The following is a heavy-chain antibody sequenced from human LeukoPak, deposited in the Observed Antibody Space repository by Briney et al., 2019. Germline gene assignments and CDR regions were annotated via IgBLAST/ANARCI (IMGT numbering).Heavy chain of an antibody. D-gene: IGHD3-22*01. J-gene: IGHJ3*02. Sequence: SETLSLTCTVSGGSISSYYWSWIRQPPGKGLEWIGYIYYSGSTNYNPSLKSRVTISVDTSKNQFSLKLSSVTAADTALYYCARDINPAIYYDSSGYAFDIWGQGTMVTVSS. CDR1: GGSISSYY. V-gene: IGHV4-59*01. CDR3: ARDINPAIYYDSSGYAFDI. CDR2: IYYSGST.